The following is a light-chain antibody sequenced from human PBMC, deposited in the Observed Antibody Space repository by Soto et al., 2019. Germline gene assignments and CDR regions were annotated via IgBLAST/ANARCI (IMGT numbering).Light chain of an antibody. Sequence: QSVLTQPPSVSGAPGERGTLSCTGSSSNIGAGYDVHWYQQLPGTAPKLLIYNNNNRPSGVPDRFSGSKSGTSASLAITGLQAEDEADYYCQSYDSSLSGYVFGTGTKVTVL. V-gene: IGLV1-40*01. CDR3: QSYDSSLSGYV. J-gene: IGLJ1*01. CDR1: SSNIGAGYD. CDR2: NNN.